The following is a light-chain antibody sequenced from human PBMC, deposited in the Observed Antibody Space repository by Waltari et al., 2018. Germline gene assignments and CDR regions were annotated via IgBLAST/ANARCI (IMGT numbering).Light chain of an antibody. J-gene: IGLJ3*02. CDR2: DVN. CDR3: CSYAGSAISV. Sequence: QSALTQTATVSGSPGQSITIPCRGTSTDIGNYNLVPWYQQHPGKAPTLIIYDVNKRPSGVSNRFSGSKSGNTAFLTISGLQTADEADYYCCSYAGSAISVFGGGTKVTVL. CDR1: STDIGNYNL. V-gene: IGLV2-23*02.